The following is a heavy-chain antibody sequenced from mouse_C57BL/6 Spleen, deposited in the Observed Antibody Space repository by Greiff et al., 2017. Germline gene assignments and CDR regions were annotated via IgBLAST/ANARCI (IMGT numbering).Heavy chain of an antibody. V-gene: IGHV1-64*01. J-gene: IGHJ4*01. CDR3: ASPIYYYGSSYVVYAMDY. D-gene: IGHD1-1*01. CDR2: IHPNSGST. CDR1: GYTFTSYW. Sequence: QVQLQQPGAELVKPGASVKLSCKASGYTFTSYWMHWVKQRPGQGLEWIGMIHPNSGSTNYNEKFKSKATLTVDKSSSTAYMQLSSLTSEDSAVYSCASPIYYYGSSYVVYAMDYWGQGTSVTVSS.